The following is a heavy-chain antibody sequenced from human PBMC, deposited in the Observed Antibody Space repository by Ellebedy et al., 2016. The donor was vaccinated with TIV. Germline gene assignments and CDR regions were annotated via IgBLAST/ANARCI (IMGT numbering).Heavy chain of an antibody. J-gene: IGHJ4*02. Sequence: PGGSLRLSCAASGFTFSSYAMSWVRQAPGQGLEWVSGINGNAVSTAYADSVKGRFTISRDNAAQSLYLQINNLRADDTAVYYCVTWGQSYGRWGQGSLVTISS. CDR1: GFTFSSYA. V-gene: IGHV3-23*01. D-gene: IGHD3-16*01. CDR2: INGNAVST. CDR3: VTWGQSYGR.